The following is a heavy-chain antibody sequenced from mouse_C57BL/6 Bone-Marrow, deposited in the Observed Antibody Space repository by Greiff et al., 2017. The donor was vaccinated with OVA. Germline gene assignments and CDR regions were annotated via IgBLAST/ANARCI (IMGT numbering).Heavy chain of an antibody. CDR2: ISYDGSN. J-gene: IGHJ1*03. Sequence: EVKLVESGPGLVKPSQSLSLTCSVTGYSITSGYYWHWIRQFPGNKLEWMGYISYDGSNNYNPSLKNRISITRDTSKNQFFLKLNSVTTEDTATYYCARIYYSNYVWYFDVWGTGTTVTVSS. V-gene: IGHV3-6*01. CDR1: GYSITSGYY. CDR3: ARIYYSNYVWYFDV. D-gene: IGHD2-5*01.